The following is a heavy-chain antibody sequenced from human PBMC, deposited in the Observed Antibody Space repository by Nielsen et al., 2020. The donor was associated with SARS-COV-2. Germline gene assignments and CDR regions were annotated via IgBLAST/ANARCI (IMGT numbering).Heavy chain of an antibody. Sequence: GSLRLSCTVSGGSISSYYWSWIRQPPGKGLEWIGYIYYSGSTNYNPSLKSRVTISVDTSKNQFSLKLSSVTAADTAVYYCARVPYQYYYDSSGYYHGGYYFDYWGQGTLVTVSS. CDR3: ARVPYQYYYDSSGYYHGGYYFDY. CDR2: IYYSGST. V-gene: IGHV4-59*01. J-gene: IGHJ4*02. CDR1: GGSISSYY. D-gene: IGHD3-22*01.